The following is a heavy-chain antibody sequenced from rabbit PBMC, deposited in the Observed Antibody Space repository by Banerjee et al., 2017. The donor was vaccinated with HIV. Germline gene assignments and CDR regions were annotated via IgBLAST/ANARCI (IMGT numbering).Heavy chain of an antibody. V-gene: IGHV1S43*01. J-gene: IGHJ6*01. D-gene: IGHD4-1*01. Sequence: QEQLEESGGDLVKPEGSLTLTCTASGFSFSNKYVMCWVRQAPGKGLEWIACINTSSGNTWYTTWVNGRFTISRSTSLNTVDLKMTSLTAADTASYFCARDLAGVIGWNFGLWGQGTLVTVS. CDR2: INTSSGNT. CDR1: GFSFSNKYV. CDR3: ARDLAGVIGWNFGL.